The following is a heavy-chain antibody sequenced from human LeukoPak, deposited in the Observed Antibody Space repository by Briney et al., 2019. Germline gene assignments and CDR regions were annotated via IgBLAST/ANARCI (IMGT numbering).Heavy chain of an antibody. CDR3: ARDLSAAYDF. CDR2: LVYDERN. V-gene: IGHV3-33*01. D-gene: IGHD2-21*01. Sequence: GESLRLSCAASGFPFSSYGMHWVRQAPGKGLEWVARLVYDERNDYANSVKGRFTISRDNSKNTLYLQMDNLRVDDTAVYYCARDLSAAYDFWGQGILVTVSS. CDR1: GFPFSSYG. J-gene: IGHJ4*02.